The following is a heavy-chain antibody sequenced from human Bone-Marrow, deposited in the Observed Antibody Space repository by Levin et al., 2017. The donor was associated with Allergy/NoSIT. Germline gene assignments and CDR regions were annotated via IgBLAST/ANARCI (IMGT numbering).Heavy chain of an antibody. V-gene: IGHV3-9*01. CDR1: GFKFEDYG. CDR3: AKDTGGPADDSYYYGMDV. CDR2: INWDSGNI. J-gene: IGHJ6*02. D-gene: IGHD2-2*01. Sequence: GGSLRLSCAASGFKFEDYGIHWVRQAPGKGLEWVSSINWDSGNIGYADSVKGRFTVSRDNAKNSLYLQMNSLRTEDTALYYCAKDTGGPADDSYYYGMDVWGQGTTVTVSS.